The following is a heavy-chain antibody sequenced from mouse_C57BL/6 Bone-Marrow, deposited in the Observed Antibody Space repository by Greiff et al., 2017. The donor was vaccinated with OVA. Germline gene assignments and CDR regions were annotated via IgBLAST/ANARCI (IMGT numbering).Heavy chain of an antibody. J-gene: IGHJ2*01. CDR3: AGLFYDYDGGFDY. Sequence: AASGIDFSRYWMSWVRRAPGKGLEWIGEINPDSSTINYAPSLKDKFIISRDNAKNTLYLQMSKVRSEDTALYYCAGLFYDYDGGFDYWGQGTTLTVSS. D-gene: IGHD2-4*01. V-gene: IGHV4-1*01. CDR1: GIDFSRYW. CDR2: INPDSSTI.